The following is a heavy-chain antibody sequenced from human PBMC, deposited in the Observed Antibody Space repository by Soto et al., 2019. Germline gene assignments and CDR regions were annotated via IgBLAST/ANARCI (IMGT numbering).Heavy chain of an antibody. CDR2: FDPEDGET. D-gene: IGHD6-13*01. CDR1: GYTLTELS. V-gene: IGHV1-24*01. CDR3: ATGIAAAGSFDY. J-gene: IGHJ4*02. Sequence: ASVKVSCKVSGYTLTELSMHWVRQAPGKGLEWMGGFDPEDGETIYAQKFQGRVTMTEDTSTDTAYMELGSLRSEDTAVYYCATGIAAAGSFDYWGQGTLVTVSS.